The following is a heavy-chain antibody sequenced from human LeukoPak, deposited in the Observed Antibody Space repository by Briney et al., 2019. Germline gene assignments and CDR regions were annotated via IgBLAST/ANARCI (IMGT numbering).Heavy chain of an antibody. CDR3: RATGSYPPYYYGMDV. V-gene: IGHV1-69*04. CDR2: IIPILGIA. CDR1: GGTFSSYA. D-gene: IGHD3-10*01. Sequence: SVKVSCKASGGTFSSYAISWVRQASGQGLEWMGRIIPILGIANYAQKFQGRVTITADKSTSTAYMELSSLRSEDTAVYYCRATGSYPPYYYGMDVWGQGTTVTVPS. J-gene: IGHJ6*02.